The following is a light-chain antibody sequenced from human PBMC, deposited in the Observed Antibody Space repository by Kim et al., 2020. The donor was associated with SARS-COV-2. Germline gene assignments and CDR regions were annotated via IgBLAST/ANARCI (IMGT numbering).Light chain of an antibody. CDR3: SSYTSSRTYV. J-gene: IGLJ1*01. V-gene: IGLV2-14*01. Sequence: QSVLTQPASVSGSPGQSITISCTGTSSDVGGYNYVSWYQQHPGKAPKLMIYDVSKRPSGVSNRFSGPKSGNTASLTISGLQAEDEADSYCSSYTSSRTYVFGTGTKVTVL. CDR2: DVS. CDR1: SSDVGGYNY.